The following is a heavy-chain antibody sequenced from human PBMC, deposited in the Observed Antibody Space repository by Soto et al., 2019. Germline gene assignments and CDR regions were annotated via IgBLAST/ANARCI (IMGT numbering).Heavy chain of an antibody. D-gene: IGHD1-1*01. V-gene: IGHV4-31*03. CDR2: IYDSGST. Sequence: QVQLQESGPGLVKPSQTLSLTCTVSGGSISSGGYYWSWIRQHPGKGLEWIGSIYDSGSTHYNPSLKSRVTISVDASKNQLSLKLASVTAADTAMYYCARGGTRAYFHHWGQGTLVTVSS. CDR1: GGSISSGGYY. CDR3: ARGGTRAYFHH. J-gene: IGHJ1*01.